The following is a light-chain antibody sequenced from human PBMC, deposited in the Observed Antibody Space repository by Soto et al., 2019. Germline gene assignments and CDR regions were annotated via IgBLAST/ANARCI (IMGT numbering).Light chain of an antibody. CDR3: QNDYSSPQT. J-gene: IGKJ1*01. CDR2: AAS. CDR1: QGISSY. V-gene: IGKV1-27*01. Sequence: DIQMTQSPSSLSASVGDRVTITCRASQGISSYLAWYQQKPGKVPKVLIYAASTLHSGVTSRFSGSVSGTDFTLTISNVQPEDVATYYCQNDYSSPQTFGQGTKVEIK.